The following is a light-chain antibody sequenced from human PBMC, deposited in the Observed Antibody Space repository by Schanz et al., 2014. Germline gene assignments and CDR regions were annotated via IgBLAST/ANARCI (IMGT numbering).Light chain of an antibody. V-gene: IGLV1-40*01. Sequence: QSVLTQPPSVSGDPGQRVTISCTGSSSNIGAAYHVHWYQQLPGTAPKLLIYGNNNRASGVPDRFFGSKSDTSASLAITGLQAEDEADYYCQSYDSSLSGWVFGGGTKLTVL. J-gene: IGLJ3*02. CDR1: SSNIGAAYH. CDR2: GNN. CDR3: QSYDSSLSGWV.